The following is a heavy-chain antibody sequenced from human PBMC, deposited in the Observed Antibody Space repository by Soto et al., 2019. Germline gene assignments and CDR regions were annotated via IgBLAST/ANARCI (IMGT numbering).Heavy chain of an antibody. V-gene: IGHV3-30-3*01. CDR3: ARGTSSGYYSSFY. CDR1: GFTFSSYA. J-gene: IGHJ4*02. CDR2: ISYDGSNK. D-gene: IGHD3-22*01. Sequence: GGSLRLSCAASGFTFSSYAMHWVRQGPGKGLEWVAVISYDGSNKYYADSVKGRFTISRDNSKNTLYLQMNSLRAEDTAVYYCARGTSSGYYSSFYWGQGTLVTVSS.